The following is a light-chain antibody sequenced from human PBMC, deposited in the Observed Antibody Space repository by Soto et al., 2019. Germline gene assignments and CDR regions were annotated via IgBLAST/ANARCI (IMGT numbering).Light chain of an antibody. J-gene: IGLJ3*02. CDR3: SSYTTSSTQV. Sequence: QSALTQPASVSGSHGQSITISCTGSSRDVGYYNYVSWYQHHPGKAPKLMIYEVSNRPSGVSNRFSGSKSGNTASLAISGLQAEDEADYYCSSYTTSSTQVFGGGTKLTVL. CDR2: EVS. CDR1: SRDVGYYNY. V-gene: IGLV2-14*01.